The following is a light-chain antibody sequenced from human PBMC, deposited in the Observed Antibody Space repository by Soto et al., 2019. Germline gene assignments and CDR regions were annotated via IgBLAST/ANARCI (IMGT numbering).Light chain of an antibody. CDR2: EGS. CDR3: CSYAGSSTSYV. V-gene: IGLV2-23*01. J-gene: IGLJ1*01. CDR1: SSDVGSYNL. Sequence: QSVLNQPASVSGSPGQSITISCTGTSSDVGSYNLVSWYQQHPGKAPKLMIYEGSKRPSGVSNRFSGSKSGNTASLTISGLQAEDEADYYCCSYAGSSTSYVFGTGTRSPS.